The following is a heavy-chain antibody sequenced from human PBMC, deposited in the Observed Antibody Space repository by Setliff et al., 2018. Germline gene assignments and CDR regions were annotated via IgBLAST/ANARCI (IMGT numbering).Heavy chain of an antibody. Sequence: TLSLTCTVSGGSISSGGYYWSWIRQHPGMGLGWIGYIDHGGGSSYNPSLQSRVTLSLDTSENEFSLRLTSVTAADTAVYFCARTINFLGSGTWGYMDVWGKGTTVTVSS. CDR1: GGSISSGGYY. CDR3: ARTINFLGSGTWGYMDV. V-gene: IGHV4-31*03. CDR2: IDHGGGS. D-gene: IGHD3-10*01. J-gene: IGHJ6*03.